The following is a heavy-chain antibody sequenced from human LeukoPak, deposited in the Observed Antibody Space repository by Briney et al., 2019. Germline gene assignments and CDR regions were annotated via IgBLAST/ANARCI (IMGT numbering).Heavy chain of an antibody. CDR3: AKSKSATTVATWAVADAFDI. D-gene: IGHD4-17*01. V-gene: IGHV3-23*01. CDR1: GFTFSSYA. CDR2: ITSSASRT. J-gene: IGHJ3*02. Sequence: GGSLRLSCAASGFTFSSYAMSWVRQAPGKGLEWVSAITSSASRTYYADSVMGRFTISRDNSKNTLYLQMNSLRAEDTALYYCAKSKSATTVATWAVADAFDIWGQGTMVTVSS.